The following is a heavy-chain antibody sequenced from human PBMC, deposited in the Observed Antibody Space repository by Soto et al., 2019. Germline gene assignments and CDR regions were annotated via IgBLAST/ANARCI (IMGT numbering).Heavy chain of an antibody. CDR3: AKAATITTLYNFDF. CDR1: GFTFSSFG. CDR2: ISDSGGST. V-gene: IGHV3-23*01. J-gene: IGHJ4*02. D-gene: IGHD4-4*01. Sequence: GGSLRLSCAASGFTFSSFGMNWVRQAPGKGLEWVSLISDSGGSTYHADSVKGRFTISRDNSKNTLCLQMNSLRAEDTAVYYCAKAATITTLYNFDFWGQGTLVTVSS.